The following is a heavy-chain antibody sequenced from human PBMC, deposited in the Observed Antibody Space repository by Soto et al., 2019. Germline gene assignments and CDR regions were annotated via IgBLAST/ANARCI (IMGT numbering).Heavy chain of an antibody. CDR1: GYTFTSYY. J-gene: IGHJ4*02. CDR3: ARLTYYYDSSGFQGDY. Sequence: GASVKVSCKASGYTFTSYYMHWVRQAPGQGLEWMGIINPSGGSTSYAQKFQGRVTMTRDTSTSTVYMELSSLRSEDTAVYYCARLTYYYDSSGFQGDYWGQGTLVTVSS. CDR2: INPSGGST. V-gene: IGHV1-46*01. D-gene: IGHD3-22*01.